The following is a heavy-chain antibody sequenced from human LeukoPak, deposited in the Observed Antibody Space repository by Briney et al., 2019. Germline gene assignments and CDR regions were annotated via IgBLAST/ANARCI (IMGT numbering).Heavy chain of an antibody. CDR3: ARVGRSHGALPNFYYYMDV. CDR2: IIPMFGST. V-gene: IGHV1-69*05. D-gene: IGHD3-16*01. J-gene: IGHJ6*03. Sequence: SVKVSCKASGDIFNSYSVSWVRQAPGQGLEWMGGIIPMFGSTNYAQKFEGRVTITTDQSTTTVYMELSSLTSEDTAVYYCARVGRSHGALPNFYYYMDVWGKGTTVTVSS. CDR1: GDIFNSYS.